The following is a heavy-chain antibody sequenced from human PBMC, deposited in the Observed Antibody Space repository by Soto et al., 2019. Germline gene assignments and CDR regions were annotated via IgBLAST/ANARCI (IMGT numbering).Heavy chain of an antibody. CDR3: ARDLRDLNRYYDFWSGYFNYGMDV. V-gene: IGHV1-69*04. J-gene: IGHJ6*02. D-gene: IGHD3-3*01. Sequence: SVKVSCKASGSTFGTYTITWGRQAPGQGLEWMGRIIPIIGIINYAQKFQGRVTISADKFTGTAYMELTGLRSDDTAVYYCARDLRDLNRYYDFWSGYFNYGMDVWG. CDR1: GSTFGTYT. CDR2: IIPIIGII.